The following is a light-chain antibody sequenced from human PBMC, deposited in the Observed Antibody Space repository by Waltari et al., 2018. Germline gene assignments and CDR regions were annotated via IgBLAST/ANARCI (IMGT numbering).Light chain of an antibody. CDR2: KAS. Sequence: DIQMTQSPSALSASVGDRVTITCRASQSTTTWLAWYQQKPGKAPNRLIYKASTLKSGVPSRFSASGSGTEFTLTISGLQPDDFATYYCQQSYRYPATFGQGTKLEI. CDR1: QSTTTW. J-gene: IGKJ2*01. V-gene: IGKV1-5*03. CDR3: QQSYRYPAT.